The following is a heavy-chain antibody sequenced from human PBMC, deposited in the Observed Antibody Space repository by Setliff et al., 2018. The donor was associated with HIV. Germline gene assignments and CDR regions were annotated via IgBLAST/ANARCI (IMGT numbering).Heavy chain of an antibody. Sequence: PSETLSLTCAVYGGSFSGYYWSWIRQPPGKGLEWIGEITHRGITDYNPSLKSRVTISVDTSKNQFSLKVTSVTAADTAVYYCARTVRRELLSPYFDAWGQGTLVTVSS. J-gene: IGHJ4*02. V-gene: IGHV4-34*01. CDR3: ARTVRRELLSPYFDA. D-gene: IGHD1-7*01. CDR2: ITHRGIT. CDR1: GGSFSGYY.